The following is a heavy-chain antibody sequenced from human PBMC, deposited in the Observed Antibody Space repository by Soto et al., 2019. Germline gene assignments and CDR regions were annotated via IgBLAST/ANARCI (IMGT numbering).Heavy chain of an antibody. Sequence: GGSLRLSCAASGFTFSSYAMSWVRQAPGKGLEWVSAISGSGGSTYYADSVKGRFTISRDNSKNTLYLQMNSLRAEDTAVYYCAKVTVLHGRITGTGFDYWGQGTLVTVSS. J-gene: IGHJ4*02. CDR1: GFTFSSYA. D-gene: IGHD1-7*01. CDR2: ISGSGGST. V-gene: IGHV3-23*01. CDR3: AKVTVLHGRITGTGFDY.